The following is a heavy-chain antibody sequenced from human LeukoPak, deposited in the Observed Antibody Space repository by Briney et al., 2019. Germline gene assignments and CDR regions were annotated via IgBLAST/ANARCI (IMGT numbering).Heavy chain of an antibody. D-gene: IGHD3-22*01. CDR1: GFSFNNYA. Sequence: GSLRLSCAASGFSFNNYAMSWVRQAPGKGLEWIGSIYFSETKYNPSLKSRITISGDTSKNQFSLKLSSVTAADTAVYYCASPSKLVISRGGFDIWGQGTMVTVSA. V-gene: IGHV4-39*01. CDR3: ASPSKLVISRGGFDI. J-gene: IGHJ3*02. CDR2: IYFSET.